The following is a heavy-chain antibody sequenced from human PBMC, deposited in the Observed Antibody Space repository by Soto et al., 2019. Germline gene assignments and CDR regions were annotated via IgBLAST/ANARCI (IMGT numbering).Heavy chain of an antibody. J-gene: IGHJ6*03. D-gene: IGHD3-10*01. CDR2: IKQDGSEK. V-gene: IGHV3-7*01. CDR1: AFNFSSYW. Sequence: EVQLVESGGSLVQPGGSLRLSCAASAFNFSSYWMSWVCQAPGKGMEWVANIKQDGSEKYSVDSVKGRFTISRDNAKNSLYLQINSLGAEDTAVYYCARDKYYGSGSYWIYYYYYMDVWRKGTTVTVSS. CDR3: ARDKYYGSGSYWIYYYYYMDV.